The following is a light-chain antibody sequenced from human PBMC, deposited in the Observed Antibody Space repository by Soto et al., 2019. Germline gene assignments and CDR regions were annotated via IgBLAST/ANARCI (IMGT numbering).Light chain of an antibody. V-gene: IGKV3-20*01. Sequence: EIVLTQSPGTLSLSPGERATLSCRASQSVSSSSYLAWYQQKPGQAPRLPIYGASSRATGIPDRFSGSGSATDFTLPISRLEPEDFAVYYCRQYGSSPSYTFGQGTKLEIK. CDR3: RQYGSSPSYT. J-gene: IGKJ2*01. CDR2: GAS. CDR1: QSVSSSSY.